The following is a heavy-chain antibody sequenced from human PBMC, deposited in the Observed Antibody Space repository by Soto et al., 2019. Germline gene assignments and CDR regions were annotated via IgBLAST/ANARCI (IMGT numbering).Heavy chain of an antibody. CDR3: ASLEIKGY. V-gene: IGHV1-3*01. J-gene: IGHJ4*02. CDR1: VYTFANYA. Sequence: GSPGKVACKASVYTFANYAMHGVRQAPGQRLEWMGWINAGNGNTKYSQKFQGRVTSTRDTSASTAYMELSSLRSEATAVYYCASLEIKGYWGQGTQVTVSS. D-gene: IGHD3-3*01. CDR2: INAGNGNT.